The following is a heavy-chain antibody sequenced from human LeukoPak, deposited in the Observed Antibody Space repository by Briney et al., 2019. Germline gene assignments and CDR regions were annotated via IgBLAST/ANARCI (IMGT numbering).Heavy chain of an antibody. Sequence: PSETLSLTCAVYGGSFSGYYWSWIRQPPGKGLEWIGEINHSGSTNYNPSLKSRVTISLDTSKNQFSLKLSSVTAADTAVYFCARKVGAATDPLDCWGQGTLVTVSS. CDR2: INHSGST. D-gene: IGHD6-13*01. CDR3: ARKVGAATDPLDC. V-gene: IGHV4-34*01. J-gene: IGHJ4*02. CDR1: GGSFSGYY.